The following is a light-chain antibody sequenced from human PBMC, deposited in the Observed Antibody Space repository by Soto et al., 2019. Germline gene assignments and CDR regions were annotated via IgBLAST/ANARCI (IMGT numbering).Light chain of an antibody. CDR3: QQTYDTPTT. CDR1: QRIDNY. J-gene: IGKJ2*01. Sequence: DIQMTQSPSSLSASVGDRVTITCRASQRIDNYLNWYQQKPGKAPNLVIYAVASLQGGVPSRFSGSASGTDFTLTISSLQPGDFATYYCQQTYDTPTTFGQGTKLEI. CDR2: AVA. V-gene: IGKV1-39*01.